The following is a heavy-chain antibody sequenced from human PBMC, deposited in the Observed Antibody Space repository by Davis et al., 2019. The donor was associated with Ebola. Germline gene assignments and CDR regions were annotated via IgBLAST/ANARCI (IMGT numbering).Heavy chain of an antibody. Sequence: ASVKVSCKASGYTFTGYYMHWVRQAPGQGLEWMGIINPSGGSTNYAQNLQGRVTMTTDTSTSTSYMELRSLRSDDTAVYYCARYWGSIGYFDLWGRGTLVTVSS. CDR2: INPSGGST. J-gene: IGHJ2*01. CDR1: GYTFTGYY. V-gene: IGHV1-46*01. CDR3: ARYWGSIGYFDL. D-gene: IGHD7-27*01.